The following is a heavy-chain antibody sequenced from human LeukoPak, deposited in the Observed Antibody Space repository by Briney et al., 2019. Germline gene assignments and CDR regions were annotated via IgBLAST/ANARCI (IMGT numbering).Heavy chain of an antibody. J-gene: IGHJ4*02. Sequence: KPSETLSLTCTVSGGSISSYYWTWIRQPPGKGLEWIAYIDYSGYSAYNPPLKSRLTISVDTSKDQFSLKLTSMTTADTAVYYCARMVGLTSFGHWGQGILVTVSS. CDR2: IDYSGYS. V-gene: IGHV4-59*01. CDR1: GGSISSYY. CDR3: ARMVGLTSFGH. D-gene: IGHD3-3*01.